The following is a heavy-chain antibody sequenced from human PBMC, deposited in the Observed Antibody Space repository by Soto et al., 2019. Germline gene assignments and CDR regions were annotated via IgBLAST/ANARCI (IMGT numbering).Heavy chain of an antibody. Sequence: TSETLSLTCTVSGGSISSGDYYWSWIRQPPGKGLEWIGYIYYSGSTYYNPSLKSRVTISVDTSKNQFSLKLSSVTAADTAVYYCARVKGDLTTGSPFDYWGQGTLVTVSS. CDR1: GGSISSGDYY. CDR2: IYYSGST. V-gene: IGHV4-30-4*01. J-gene: IGHJ4*02. CDR3: ARVKGDLTTGSPFDY. D-gene: IGHD4-17*01.